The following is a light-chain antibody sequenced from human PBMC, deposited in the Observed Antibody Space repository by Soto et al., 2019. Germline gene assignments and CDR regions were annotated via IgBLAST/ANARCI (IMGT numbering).Light chain of an antibody. Sequence: DIQMTQSPSTLSGSVGDRVTITCRASQTISSWLAWYQQKPGKAPKLLIYKASTLKSGVPSRFSGSGSGTEFTLTISSLQPDDFATYYCQQYNSYSRTFSQGTKVDIK. V-gene: IGKV1-5*03. CDR1: QTISSW. CDR3: QQYNSYSRT. CDR2: KAS. J-gene: IGKJ1*01.